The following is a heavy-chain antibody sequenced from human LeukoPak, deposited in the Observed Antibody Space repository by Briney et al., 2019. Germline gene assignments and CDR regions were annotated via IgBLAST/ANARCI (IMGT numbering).Heavy chain of an antibody. CDR3: ARGGYCGGDCYFYY. CDR1: GGSISSGSYY. D-gene: IGHD2-21*02. CDR2: VYSSGST. J-gene: IGHJ4*02. Sequence: PSETLSLTCTVSGGSISSGSYYWSWIRQPAGKGLEWIGRVYSSGSTNYNPSLKSRVSISVDTSKNQFSLRLGSVTAADTAVYYCARGGYCGGDCYFYYWGQGTLVTVSS. V-gene: IGHV4-61*02.